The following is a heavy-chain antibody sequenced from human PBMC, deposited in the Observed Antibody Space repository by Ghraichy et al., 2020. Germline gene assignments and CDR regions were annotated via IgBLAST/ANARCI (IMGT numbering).Heavy chain of an antibody. V-gene: IGHV4-31*03. Sequence: SETLSLTCTVSGGSISSGGHYWSWIRQHPGKGLEWIGYIYYSGSTSYNPSLKSRVTISVDTSKNQFSLKLSSVTAADTAVYYCARRSGYIVGGMDVWGQGTTVTVSS. J-gene: IGHJ6*02. CDR3: ARRSGYIVGGMDV. CDR1: GGSISSGGHY. D-gene: IGHD3-3*01. CDR2: IYYSGST.